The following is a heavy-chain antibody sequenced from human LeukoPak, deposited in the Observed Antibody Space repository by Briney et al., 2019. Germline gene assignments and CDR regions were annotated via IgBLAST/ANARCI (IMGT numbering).Heavy chain of an antibody. J-gene: IGHJ4*02. Sequence: SVKVSCKASGGTFSSYAISWVRQAPGQGLEWMGGIIPIFGTANYAQTFQGRLTITADISTNTAYMELSNLRSEDTAVYYCAAGAVDNWNSGKLIDCWGQGTLVTVSS. D-gene: IGHD1-7*01. CDR1: GGTFSSYA. V-gene: IGHV1-69*06. CDR2: IIPIFGTA. CDR3: AAGAVDNWNSGKLIDC.